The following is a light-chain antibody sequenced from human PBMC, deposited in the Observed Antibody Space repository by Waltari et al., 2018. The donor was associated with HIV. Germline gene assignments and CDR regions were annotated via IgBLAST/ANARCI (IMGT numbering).Light chain of an antibody. J-gene: IGLJ3*02. Sequence: SNVLTQPHSVSVAPGQTARITCGGNNIGSKSVHWYQQKPGQAPVVVVFDDSDRPSGIPERFSGSNSANTATLTISTVEAGDEADYYCQVWDSRRDWVFGGGTKLTVL. CDR3: QVWDSRRDWV. V-gene: IGLV3-21*02. CDR2: DDS. CDR1: NIGSKS.